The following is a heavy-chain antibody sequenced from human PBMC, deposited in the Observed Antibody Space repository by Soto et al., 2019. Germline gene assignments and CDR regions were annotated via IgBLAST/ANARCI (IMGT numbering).Heavy chain of an antibody. CDR1: GFTFSTYA. Sequence: PGGSLRLSCAASGFTFSTYAMSWVRQAPGEGLEWASGIGGGTGATYNADSVKGRFTISRDNSKNTLYLQMNNLRVEDTAVYYCAKNAMSTVTRRGQYFDSWGQGTLVTVSS. D-gene: IGHD4-17*01. V-gene: IGHV3-23*01. J-gene: IGHJ4*02. CDR2: IGGGTGAT. CDR3: AKNAMSTVTRRGQYFDS.